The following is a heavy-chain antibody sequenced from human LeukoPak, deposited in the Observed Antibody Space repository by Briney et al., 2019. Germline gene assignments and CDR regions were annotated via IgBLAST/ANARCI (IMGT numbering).Heavy chain of an antibody. CDR2: IYYTGST. Sequence: SETLSLTCTVSGGSISSSSYYWGWIRQPPGKGLEWIGSIYYTGSTNYNPSLKSRVTISVDRPSNHLSLKLSSVTAADTAVYYCARIPYRFGTSGYYYLDSWGQGTLVTVSS. J-gene: IGHJ4*02. CDR1: GGSISSSSYY. V-gene: IGHV4-39*07. CDR3: ARIPYRFGTSGYYYLDS. D-gene: IGHD3-22*01.